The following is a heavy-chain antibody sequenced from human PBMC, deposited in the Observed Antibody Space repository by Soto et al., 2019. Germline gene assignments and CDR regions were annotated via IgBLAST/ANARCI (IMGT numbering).Heavy chain of an antibody. CDR1: GYSFSSYW. CDR2: IYPGDSDT. D-gene: IGHD3-22*01. J-gene: IGHJ6*02. CDR3: ARQDSSGYFLRVGYYYGMDV. Sequence: PGESLKISCQGFGYSFSSYWIGWVRQMPGKGLEWMGLIYPGDSDTRYSPSFQGQVTISADKSISTAYLQWSSLKASDTAMYYCARQDSSGYFLRVGYYYGMDVWGQGTTVTVSS. V-gene: IGHV5-51*01.